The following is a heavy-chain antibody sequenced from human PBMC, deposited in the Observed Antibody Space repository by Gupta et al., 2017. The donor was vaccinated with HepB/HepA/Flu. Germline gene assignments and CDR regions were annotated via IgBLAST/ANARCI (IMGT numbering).Heavy chain of an antibody. D-gene: IGHD2-21*01. CDR1: GFTVSSNY. Sequence: EVQLVESGGTLIQPGGSLRLSCAASGFTVSSNYMNWVRQAPGKGLEWVSVLYSGGTTYYAGSVKGRFTISRDNSKNTLYLQMNSLRAEDTDVYYCASGLLRKFDGWGQGTLVTVSS. CDR3: ASGLLRKFDG. V-gene: IGHV3-53*01. J-gene: IGHJ4*02. CDR2: LYSGGTT.